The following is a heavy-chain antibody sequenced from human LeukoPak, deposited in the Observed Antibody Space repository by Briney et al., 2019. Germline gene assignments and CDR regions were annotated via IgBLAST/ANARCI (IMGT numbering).Heavy chain of an antibody. J-gene: IGHJ4*02. CDR1: GFTFDDYA. CDR3: GKDMYSSSWNFFDY. D-gene: IGHD6-13*01. CDR2: ITWNSGSI. V-gene: IGHV3-9*01. Sequence: GRSLRLSCEASGFTFDDYAMHWVRHVPGKGLEWVSGITWNSGSIDYADSVKGRFTISRDNAKNSLYLQMNSLRAEDTALYYCGKDMYSSSWNFFDYWGRGTLVTVPS.